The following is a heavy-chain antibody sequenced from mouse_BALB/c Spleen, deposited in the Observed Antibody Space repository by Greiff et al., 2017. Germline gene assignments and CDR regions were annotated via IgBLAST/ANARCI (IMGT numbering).Heavy chain of an antibody. CDR1: GFTFSSYG. CDR2: ISSGGSYT. V-gene: IGHV5-6*01. Sequence: EVKLMESGGDLVKPGGSLKLSCAASGFTFSSYGMSWVRQTPDKRLEWVATISSGGSYTYYPDSVKGRFTISRDNAKNTLYLQMSSLKSEDTAMYYCARHDYRYEYYFDYWGQGTTLTVSS. CDR3: ARHDYRYEYYFDY. D-gene: IGHD2-14*01. J-gene: IGHJ2*01.